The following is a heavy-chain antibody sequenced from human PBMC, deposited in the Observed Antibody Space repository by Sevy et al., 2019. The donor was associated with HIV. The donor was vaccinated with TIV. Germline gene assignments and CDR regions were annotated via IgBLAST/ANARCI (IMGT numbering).Heavy chain of an antibody. Sequence: GGSLRLSCAASGLTFSSYWMTWVRQAPGKGLEWVADIKKDGSRNHYVDSVKGRFTISRDNAKKSLYLQMDSLRVEDTAVYYCARDANAYSDSSPYYDAFDIWGQGTLVTVSS. V-gene: IGHV3-7*01. CDR2: IKKDGSRN. CDR3: ARDANAYSDSSPYYDAFDI. CDR1: GLTFSSYW. D-gene: IGHD3-22*01. J-gene: IGHJ3*02.